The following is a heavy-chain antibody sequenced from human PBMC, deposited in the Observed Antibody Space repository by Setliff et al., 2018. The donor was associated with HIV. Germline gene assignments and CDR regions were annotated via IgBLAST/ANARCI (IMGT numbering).Heavy chain of an antibody. CDR3: ARAYYDYVWGRTKDAFDI. Sequence: SETLSLTCTVSGGSISSYYWSWIRQPPGEGLEWIGYIFYSGSTNYNPSLKSRVTMSVDTSKNQFSLKLSSVTAADTAVYYCARAYYDYVWGRTKDAFDIWGQGTMVTVSS. V-gene: IGHV4-59*08. CDR2: IFYSGST. CDR1: GGSISSYY. D-gene: IGHD3-16*01. J-gene: IGHJ3*02.